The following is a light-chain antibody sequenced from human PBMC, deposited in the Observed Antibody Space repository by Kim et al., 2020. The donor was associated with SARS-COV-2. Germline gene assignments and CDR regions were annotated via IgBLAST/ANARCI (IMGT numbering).Light chain of an antibody. Sequence: EIVLTQSPDTLSLSPGERPTLSCRASQIVSSSYLAWYQQKPGQAPRLLIYGVSSRATGVPDRFRGSGSGTDFTLTINRVEPEDFAVYYCQQYGSSPYTFGQGTKREI. CDR1: QIVSSSY. V-gene: IGKV3-20*01. CDR2: GVS. CDR3: QQYGSSPYT. J-gene: IGKJ2*01.